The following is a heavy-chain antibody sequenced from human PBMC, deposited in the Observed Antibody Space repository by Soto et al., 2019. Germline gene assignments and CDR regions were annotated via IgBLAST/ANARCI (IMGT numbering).Heavy chain of an antibody. CDR1: GYSISSSNW. V-gene: IGHV4-28*01. Sequence: QVQLQESGPGLVKPSDTLSLTCAVSGYSISSSNWWGWIRQPPGKGLEWIGYIYYSGSTYYNPSLKSRVTMSVDTSKNQFSLKRSSVTAVDTAVYYCARIPYVDIVATIGNWYFDLWGRGTLVTVSS. J-gene: IGHJ2*01. CDR3: ARIPYVDIVATIGNWYFDL. CDR2: IYYSGST. D-gene: IGHD5-12*01.